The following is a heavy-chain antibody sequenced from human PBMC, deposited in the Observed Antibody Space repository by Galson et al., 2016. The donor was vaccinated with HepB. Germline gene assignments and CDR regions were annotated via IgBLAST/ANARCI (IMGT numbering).Heavy chain of an antibody. CDR3: ARATMTKDLDY. CDR1: GFTFSSYG. CDR2: VSGSGVST. D-gene: IGHD1-1*01. V-gene: IGHV3-23*01. J-gene: IGHJ4*02. Sequence: SLRLSCAASGFTFSSYGMHWVRQAPGKGLEWVSTVSGSGVSTYYADSVKGRFTTSRDNSKKTMDLQKSSLRAEDTAVYSCARATMTKDLDYWGQGTLVSVSS.